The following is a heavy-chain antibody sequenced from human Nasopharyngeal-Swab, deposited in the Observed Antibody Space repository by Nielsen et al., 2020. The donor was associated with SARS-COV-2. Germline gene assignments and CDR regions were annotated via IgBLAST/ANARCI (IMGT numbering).Heavy chain of an antibody. Sequence: GESLKISCKGSGSSFTSYWISWVRQMPGKGLEWMGRIDPSDSYTNYSPSFQGHVTISADKSISTAYLQWNSLKASDTAMYYCARVGRYCSGGSCYSGYWGQGTLVTVSS. D-gene: IGHD2-15*01. CDR2: IDPSDSYT. J-gene: IGHJ4*02. CDR1: GSSFTSYW. V-gene: IGHV5-10-1*01. CDR3: ARVGRYCSGGSCYSGY.